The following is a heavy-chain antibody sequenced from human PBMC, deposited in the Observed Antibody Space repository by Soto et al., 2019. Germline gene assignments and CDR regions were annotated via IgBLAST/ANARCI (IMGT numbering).Heavy chain of an antibody. CDR2: IYYSGST. Sequence: PSETLSLTCTVSGGSISSSSYYWGWLRQPPGKGLEWIGSIYYSGSTYYNPSLKSRVTISVDTSKNQFSLKLSSVTAADTAVYYCARQRNYGDSYYFDYWGQGTLVTVSS. D-gene: IGHD4-17*01. CDR3: ARQRNYGDSYYFDY. V-gene: IGHV4-39*01. CDR1: GGSISSSSYY. J-gene: IGHJ4*02.